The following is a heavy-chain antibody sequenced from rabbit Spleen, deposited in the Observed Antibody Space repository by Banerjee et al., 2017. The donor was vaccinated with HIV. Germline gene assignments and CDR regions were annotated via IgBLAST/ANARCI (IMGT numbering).Heavy chain of an antibody. J-gene: IGHJ4*01. D-gene: IGHD1-1*01. V-gene: IGHV1S45*01. CDR3: ARDLTGIIGWNFYL. Sequence: QQQLVESGGGLVKPGASLTISCKASGLDFSVGDVMCWVRQAPGKGLEWIACINTYTVKSVYASWATGRFTFSRTSSTTVTLQMTSLTAADTAAYFCARDLTGIIGWNFYLWGPGTLVT. CDR1: GLDFSVGDV. CDR2: INTYTVKS.